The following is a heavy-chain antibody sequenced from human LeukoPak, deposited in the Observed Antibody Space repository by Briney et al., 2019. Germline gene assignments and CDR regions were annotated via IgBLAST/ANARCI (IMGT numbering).Heavy chain of an antibody. Sequence: PSETLSLTCTVSGGSISSYYWSWIRQPPGKGLEWIGYIYYSGSTNYNPSLKSRVTISVDASKNQFSLKLSSVTAADTAVYYCATYYDFWSGYLSWGQGTLVTVSS. CDR2: IYYSGST. J-gene: IGHJ4*02. D-gene: IGHD3-3*01. CDR3: ATYYDFWSGYLS. CDR1: GGSISSYY. V-gene: IGHV4-59*01.